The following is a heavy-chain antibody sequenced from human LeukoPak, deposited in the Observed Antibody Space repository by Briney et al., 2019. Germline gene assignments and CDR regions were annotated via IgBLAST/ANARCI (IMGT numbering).Heavy chain of an antibody. V-gene: IGHV4-61*01. Sequence: SETLSLTCTVSGYSISSGYYWGWIRQPPGKGLEWIGYICYSGSTNYNPSLKSRVTISVDTSKNQFSLKLSSVTAADTAVYYCAREGMNIVVVPAAQDYYYYYYMDVWGKGTTVTVSS. D-gene: IGHD2-2*01. CDR1: GYSISSGYY. CDR3: AREGMNIVVVPAAQDYYYYYYMDV. J-gene: IGHJ6*03. CDR2: ICYSGST.